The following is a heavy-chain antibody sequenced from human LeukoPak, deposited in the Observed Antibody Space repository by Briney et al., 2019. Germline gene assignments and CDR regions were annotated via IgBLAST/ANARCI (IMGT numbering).Heavy chain of an antibody. CDR1: GFTFSSHS. D-gene: IGHD2-21*02. V-gene: IGHV3-21*01. CDR3: ARVFYSRGVTTNFLDY. CDR2: ISSSSRYI. Sequence: PGGSLRLSCAASGFTFSSHSMNWVRQAPGKGLEWVSSISSSSRYIYYADSVKGRFTISRDDAKNSLYLQLNSLRAEDTAVYYCARVFYSRGVTTNFLDYWGQGTLVTVSS. J-gene: IGHJ4*02.